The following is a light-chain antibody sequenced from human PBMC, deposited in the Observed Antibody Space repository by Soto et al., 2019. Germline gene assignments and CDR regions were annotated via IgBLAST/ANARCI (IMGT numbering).Light chain of an antibody. CDR2: EVI. CDR3: TSYISSNSLV. V-gene: IGLV2-14*01. J-gene: IGLJ1*01. Sequence: QSVLTQPASVSGSPGQSITISCTGASSDLGDYDFVSWYQHHPGKAPKLMIYEVISRPSGVSDRFSGSKSGNTASLTISGLQAEDEGDYYCTSYISSNSLVFGTGTKVTVL. CDR1: SSDLGDYDF.